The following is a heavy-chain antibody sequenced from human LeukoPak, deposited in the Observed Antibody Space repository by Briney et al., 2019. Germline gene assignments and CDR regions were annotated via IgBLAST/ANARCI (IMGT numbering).Heavy chain of an antibody. CDR3: ARGVAGRGYYYYYMDV. Sequence: SETLSLTCTVSGGSISSYYWSWIRQPAGKGLEWIGRIYTSGGTNYNPSLKSRVTMSVDTSKNQFSLKLSSVTAADTAVYYCARGVAGRGYYYYYMDVWGKGTTVTVSS. D-gene: IGHD6-19*01. CDR2: IYTSGGT. V-gene: IGHV4-4*07. CDR1: GGSISSYY. J-gene: IGHJ6*03.